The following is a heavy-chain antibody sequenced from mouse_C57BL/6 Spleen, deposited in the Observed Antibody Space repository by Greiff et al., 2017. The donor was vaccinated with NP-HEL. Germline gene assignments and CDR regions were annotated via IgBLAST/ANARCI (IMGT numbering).Heavy chain of an antibody. CDR3: ARDQGYDNLVYFDY. D-gene: IGHD2-10*02. CDR2: INYDGSST. Sequence: EVQVVESEGGLVQPGSSMKLSCTASGFTFSDYYMAWVRQVPEKGLEWVANINYDGSSTYYLDSLKSRFIISRDNAKNILYLQMSSLKSEDTATYYCARDQGYDNLVYFDYWGQGTTLTVSS. J-gene: IGHJ2*01. V-gene: IGHV5-16*01. CDR1: GFTFSDYY.